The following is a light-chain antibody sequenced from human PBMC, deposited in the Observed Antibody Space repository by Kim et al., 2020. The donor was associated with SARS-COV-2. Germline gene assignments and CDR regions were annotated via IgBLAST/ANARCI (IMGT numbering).Light chain of an antibody. Sequence: EIVMTQSPATLSVSPGERATLSCRASQSVSSNLAWYQQKPGQAPSLLIYGASTRATGIPSRFSGSGSGTEFTLTISSLQSEDFAVYSCQQYNNWPKTFGQGTKLEI. V-gene: IGKV3-15*01. CDR2: GAS. CDR3: QQYNNWPKT. CDR1: QSVSSN. J-gene: IGKJ2*01.